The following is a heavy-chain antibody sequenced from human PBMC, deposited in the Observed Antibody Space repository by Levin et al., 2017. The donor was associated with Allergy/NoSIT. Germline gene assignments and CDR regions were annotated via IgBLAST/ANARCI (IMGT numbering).Heavy chain of an antibody. CDR3: ARTSNYGDYYFDY. D-gene: IGHD4-17*01. J-gene: IGHJ4*02. CDR2: IYYSGST. Sequence: PSQTLSLTCTVSGGSISSYYWSWIRQPPGKGLEWIGCIYYSGSTNYNPSLKSRVTISVDTSKNQFSLKLSSVTAADTAVYYCARTSNYGDYYFDYWGQGTLVTVSS. CDR1: GGSISSYY. V-gene: IGHV4-59*01.